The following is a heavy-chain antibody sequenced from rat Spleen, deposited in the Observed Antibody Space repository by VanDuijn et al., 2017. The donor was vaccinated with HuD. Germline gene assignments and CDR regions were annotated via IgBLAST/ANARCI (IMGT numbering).Heavy chain of an antibody. CDR3: ARSVFDY. CDR2: ISTSGGST. Sequence: EVQLVESGGGLVQPGRSLKLSCVVSGFTFSNYDMAWVRQAPTKGLEWVASISTSGGSTYYRDSVKGRFTVSRDNAKSTLYLQMDSLRSEDTATYYCARSVFDYWGQGVMVTVSS. J-gene: IGHJ2*01. CDR1: GFTFSNYD. V-gene: IGHV5S23*01.